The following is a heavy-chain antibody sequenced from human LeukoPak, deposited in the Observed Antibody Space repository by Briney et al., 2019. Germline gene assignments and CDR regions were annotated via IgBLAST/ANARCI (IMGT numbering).Heavy chain of an antibody. Sequence: GGSLRLSCAASGFTFSSYVMNWVRQAPGKGLVWVSAISGSGGSTYYADSVKGRFTISRDNSKNTLYLQMNSLRAEDTAVYYCAISAVAGSLGYWGQGTLVTVSS. J-gene: IGHJ4*02. V-gene: IGHV3-23*01. CDR2: ISGSGGST. D-gene: IGHD6-19*01. CDR1: GFTFSSYV. CDR3: AISAVAGSLGY.